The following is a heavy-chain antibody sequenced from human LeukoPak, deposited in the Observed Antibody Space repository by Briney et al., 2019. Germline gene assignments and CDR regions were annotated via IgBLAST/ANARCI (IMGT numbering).Heavy chain of an antibody. Sequence: ASVKVSCKASGYTFTSYGISWVRQAPGQGLEWMGWISAYNGNTNYAQKLQGRVTMTTDTSTSTAYMELRSLRSDDTAVYYCARLTSGRVTMVRGGYYYYGMDVWGQGTTVTVSS. J-gene: IGHJ6*02. CDR3: ARLTSGRVTMVRGGYYYYGMDV. D-gene: IGHD3-10*01. CDR1: GYTFTSYG. CDR2: ISAYNGNT. V-gene: IGHV1-18*01.